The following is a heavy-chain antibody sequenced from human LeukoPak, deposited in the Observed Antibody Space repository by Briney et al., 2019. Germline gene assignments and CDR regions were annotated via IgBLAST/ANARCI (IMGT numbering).Heavy chain of an antibody. CDR2: IYSGGST. J-gene: IGHJ4*01. Sequence: GGSLRLSCAASGFTVSSNYMSWVRQAPGKGLEWVSVIYSGGSTYYADSVKGSLTISRDNSKNTLYLQMNSLRAEDTAVYYCARGGCSSTSCYSYYFDYWGQGTLVTVSS. CDR1: GFTVSSNY. CDR3: ARGGCSSTSCYSYYFDY. V-gene: IGHV3-66*01. D-gene: IGHD2-2*01.